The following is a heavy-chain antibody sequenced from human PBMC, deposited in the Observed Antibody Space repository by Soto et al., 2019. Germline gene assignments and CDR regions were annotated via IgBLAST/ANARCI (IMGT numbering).Heavy chain of an antibody. J-gene: IGHJ3*02. CDR1: GGSISSSSYY. CDR2: IYYSGNT. Sequence: SETLSLTCTVSGGSISSSSYYWGWIRQPPGKGLEWIGSIYYSGNTYYNPSLKSRVTISVDTSKNQFSLKLSSVTAADTAVYYCARNVVVPAPAAFDIWGQGTMVTVPS. V-gene: IGHV4-39*01. CDR3: ARNVVVPAPAAFDI. D-gene: IGHD2-2*01.